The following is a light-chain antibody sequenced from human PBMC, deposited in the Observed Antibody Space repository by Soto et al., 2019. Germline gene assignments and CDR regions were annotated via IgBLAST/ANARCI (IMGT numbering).Light chain of an antibody. Sequence: QSALTQPASVSGSPGQSITISCTGTSSDVGAYDYVSWYQHLPGKAPKLMIYEVRDRHSGVSSRFSGSKSGNTASLTISGLQAEDEADYYCSSYTRASTYVFGTGTKLTVL. V-gene: IGLV2-14*01. J-gene: IGLJ1*01. CDR1: SSDVGAYDY. CDR3: SSYTRASTYV. CDR2: EVR.